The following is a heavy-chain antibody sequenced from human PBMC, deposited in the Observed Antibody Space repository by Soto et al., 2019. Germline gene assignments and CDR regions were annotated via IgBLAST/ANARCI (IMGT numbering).Heavy chain of an antibody. CDR3: AGNSYDFWTDYFEY. Sequence: GGSMRLSCAASEFIFSGSGIYWVRQASGKGLEWVGRIRSKANSYATAYAASVKGRFTISRDDSKNTAYLQMNSLKAEDTAVYYCAGNSYDFWTDYFEYWGQGTLVTVSS. J-gene: IGHJ4*02. CDR2: IRSKANSYAT. V-gene: IGHV3-73*01. CDR1: EFIFSGSG. D-gene: IGHD3-3*01.